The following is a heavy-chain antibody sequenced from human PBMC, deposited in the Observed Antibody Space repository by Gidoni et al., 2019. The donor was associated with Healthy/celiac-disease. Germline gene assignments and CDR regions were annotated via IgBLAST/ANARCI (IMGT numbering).Heavy chain of an antibody. V-gene: IGHV3-74*01. Sequence: EVQLVESGGGLVQPGGSLRLSCDASGFTFSSYWMHWVRQAPGKGLVWVSRINSDGSSTSYADSVKGRFTISRDNAKNTLYLQMNSLRAEDTAVYYCASAISGYSGYDDTPFDYWGQGTLVTVSS. J-gene: IGHJ4*02. CDR1: GFTFSSYW. CDR3: ASAISGYSGYDDTPFDY. CDR2: INSDGSST. D-gene: IGHD5-12*01.